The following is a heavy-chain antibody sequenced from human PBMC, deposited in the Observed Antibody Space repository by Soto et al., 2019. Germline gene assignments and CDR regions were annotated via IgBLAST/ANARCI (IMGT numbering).Heavy chain of an antibody. J-gene: IGHJ6*02. Sequence: QLQLQESGPGLVKPSETLSLTCTASGGSISSSSYYWGWIRQPPGKGLEWIGSIYYSGSTYYNPSLKTRVTLSVDTSKNQFSLKLSSVTAADTAVYYCARQRFRMDVWGQGTTVTVSS. V-gene: IGHV4-39*01. CDR2: IYYSGST. CDR3: ARQRFRMDV. CDR1: GGSISSSSYY. D-gene: IGHD2-21*01.